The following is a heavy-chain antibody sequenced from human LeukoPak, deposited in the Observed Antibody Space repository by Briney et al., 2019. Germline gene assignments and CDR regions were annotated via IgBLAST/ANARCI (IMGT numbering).Heavy chain of an antibody. V-gene: IGHV3-23*01. Sequence: GGSLRLSCAASGFTFSTYAMSWVRQAPGKGLEWVSIISGSSGHKYYADSVKGRFTISRDNSKNTLYLQMTSLRAEDTAVYYCAKDLDGFWGQGTLVTVSS. J-gene: IGHJ4*02. CDR1: GFTFSTYA. D-gene: IGHD6-25*01. CDR2: ISGSSGHK. CDR3: AKDLDGF.